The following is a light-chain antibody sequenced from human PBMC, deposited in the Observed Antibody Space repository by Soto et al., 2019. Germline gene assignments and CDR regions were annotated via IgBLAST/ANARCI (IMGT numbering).Light chain of an antibody. J-gene: IGKJ1*01. CDR1: QSIGNS. CDR3: QQYNLYPWT. CDR2: VAS. Sequence: DIQMTQSPSTLSASVGDRVTITCRASQSIGNSLAWYQQKPGKAPNLLIYVASNLESGVPSRFSGSGSGTEFTLTISSLQPDDFATYYCQQYNLYPWTFGQGTKVEIQ. V-gene: IGKV1-5*03.